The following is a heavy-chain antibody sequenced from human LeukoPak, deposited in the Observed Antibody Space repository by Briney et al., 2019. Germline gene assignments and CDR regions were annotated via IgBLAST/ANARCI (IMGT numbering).Heavy chain of an antibody. CDR1: GFTFSSYAM. CDR3: ARFGRGDSGSYYRPDY. V-gene: IGHV4-4*02. J-gene: IGHJ4*02. D-gene: IGHD1-26*01. Sequence: GSLRLSCAASGFTFSSYAMSWVRQPPGKGLEWIGEIYHSGSTNYNPSLKSRVTISVDTSKNQFSLKLSSVTAADTAVYYCARFGRGDSGSYYRPDYWGQGTLVTVSS. CDR2: IYHSGST.